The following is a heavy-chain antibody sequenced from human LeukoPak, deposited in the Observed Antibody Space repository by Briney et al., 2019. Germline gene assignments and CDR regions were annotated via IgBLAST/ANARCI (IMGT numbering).Heavy chain of an antibody. CDR2: IYSGGST. CDR3: AKGVRGLATGLFDY. Sequence: PGGSLRLSCAASGFTVSSNYMSWVRQAPGKGLEWVSVIYSGGSTYYADSVKGRFTISRDNSKNTLYLQMNSLRAEDTAVYYCAKGVRGLATGLFDYWGQGTLVTVSS. D-gene: IGHD5-24*01. V-gene: IGHV3-53*01. J-gene: IGHJ4*02. CDR1: GFTVSSNY.